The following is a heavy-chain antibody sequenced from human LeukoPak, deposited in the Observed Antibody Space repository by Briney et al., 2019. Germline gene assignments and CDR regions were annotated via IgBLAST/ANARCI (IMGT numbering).Heavy chain of an antibody. D-gene: IGHD3-22*01. Sequence: SETLSLTCTVSGGSISSSSYYWGWIRQPPGKGLVWIGSIYYSGSTYYNPSLKSRVTISVDTSKNQFSLKLSSVTAADTAVYYCARDPRDYYDSSGYATGYWGQGTLVTVSS. CDR3: ARDPRDYYDSSGYATGY. CDR2: IYYSGST. J-gene: IGHJ4*02. CDR1: GGSISSSSYY. V-gene: IGHV4-39*07.